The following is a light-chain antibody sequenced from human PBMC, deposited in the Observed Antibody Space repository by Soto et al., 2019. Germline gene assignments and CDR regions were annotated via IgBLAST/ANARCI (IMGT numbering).Light chain of an antibody. CDR3: QTWGTGSHVV. Sequence: QLVLTQSPSASASLGASVKLTCTLSSGHRSYAIAWHQQQPEKGPRFLMKLNSDGSHRKGDGIPDRVSGSSSGAERYITISSLQSEDEADYYCQTWGTGSHVVFGGGTKLTVL. CDR1: SGHRSYA. V-gene: IGLV4-69*01. CDR2: LNSDGSH. J-gene: IGLJ2*01.